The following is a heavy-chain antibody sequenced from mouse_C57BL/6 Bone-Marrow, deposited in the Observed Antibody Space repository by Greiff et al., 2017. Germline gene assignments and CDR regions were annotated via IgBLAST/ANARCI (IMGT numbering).Heavy chain of an antibody. V-gene: IGHV5-6*01. Sequence: VQLKESGGDLVKPGGSLKLSCAASGFTFSSYGMSWVRQTPDKRLEWVATISSGGSYTYYPDSVKGRFTISRDNAKNTLYLQMSSLKSEDTAMYYCARLYWDFDVWGTGTTVTVSS. J-gene: IGHJ1*03. CDR2: ISSGGSYT. CDR1: GFTFSSYG. CDR3: ARLYWDFDV.